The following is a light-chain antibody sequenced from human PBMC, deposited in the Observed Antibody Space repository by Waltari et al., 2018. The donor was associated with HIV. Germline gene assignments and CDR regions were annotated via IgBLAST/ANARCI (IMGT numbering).Light chain of an antibody. V-gene: IGLV1-47*01. Sequence: QSVLSPPPSASGTPGQRVTFSCSGSSSHIGRHHLYWYQQFPGTAPQLLIYRNYQRPSGVPDRFSGSKSGTSASLAISGLRSEDEADYYCAVWDVSLNGRVFGGGTKLTVL. CDR3: AVWDVSLNGRV. J-gene: IGLJ3*02. CDR2: RNY. CDR1: SSHIGRHH.